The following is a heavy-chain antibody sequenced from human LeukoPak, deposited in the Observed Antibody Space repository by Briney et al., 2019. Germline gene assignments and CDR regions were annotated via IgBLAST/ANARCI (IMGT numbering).Heavy chain of an antibody. CDR1: GGSFSGYY. V-gene: IGHV4-34*01. D-gene: IGHD2-8*02. J-gene: IGHJ4*02. CDR2: INHSGST. CDR3: AGSRVYCLDY. Sequence: SETLSLTCAVYGGSFSGYYWSWIRQPPGKGLEWIGEINHSGSTNYNPSLKSRVTISVDTSKNQFSLKLSSVTAADTAIYYCAGSRVYCLDYWGQGTLVTVSS.